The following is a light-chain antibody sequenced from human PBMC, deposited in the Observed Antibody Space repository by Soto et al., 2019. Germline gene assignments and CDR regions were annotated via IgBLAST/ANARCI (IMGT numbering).Light chain of an antibody. V-gene: IGKV3-15*01. CDR3: QQYDQWPIT. CDR1: HSVRNN. Sequence: DIVMTRSPPTLSLSPGERVTGSSRATHSVRNNLAWYQQKPGQAPRLLIYGASARALGIPARFSGSGSGTEFSFTVTSLQSEDFAVYYCQQYDQWPITFGQGTRLEIK. CDR2: GAS. J-gene: IGKJ5*01.